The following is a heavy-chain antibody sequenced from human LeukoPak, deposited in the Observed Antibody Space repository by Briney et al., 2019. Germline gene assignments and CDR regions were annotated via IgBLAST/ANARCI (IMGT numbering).Heavy chain of an antibody. CDR1: GFTVSSNY. CDR2: INHSGST. CDR3: ATDRGDY. V-gene: IGHV4-34*08. J-gene: IGHJ4*02. Sequence: GSLRLSCAASGFTVSSNYMSWIRQPPGKGLEWIGEINHSGSTNYNPSLKSRVTISVDTSKNQFSLKLNSVTAADTAVYYCATDRGDYWGQGTLVTVSS. D-gene: IGHD3-22*01.